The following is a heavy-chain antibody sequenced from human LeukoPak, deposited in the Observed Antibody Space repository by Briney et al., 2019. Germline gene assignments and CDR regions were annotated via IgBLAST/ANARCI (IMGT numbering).Heavy chain of an antibody. CDR1: GFTFSSYG. Sequence: PGRSLRLSCAASGFTFSSYGMHWVRQAPGKGLEWVAVIWYDGSNKYYADSVKGRFTISRDNSKNTLYLQMNSLRAEDTAVYYCARDGVPAXSFVWGQGTTVTVSS. CDR3: ARDGVPAXSFV. V-gene: IGHV3-33*01. J-gene: IGHJ6*02. CDR2: IWYDGSNK. D-gene: IGHD2-2*01.